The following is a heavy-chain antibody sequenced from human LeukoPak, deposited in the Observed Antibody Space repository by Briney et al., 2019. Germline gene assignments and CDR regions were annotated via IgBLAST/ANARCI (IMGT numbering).Heavy chain of an antibody. CDR1: GYTFTSYG. Sequence: ASVKVSCKASGYTFTSYGINWVRQAPGQGLEWMGWISTYDGDTNYAQKLQGRVTMTTDTSTNTAYMELRSLRSDDTAVYYCARGLSYGFSMAYWGQGTLVIVSS. D-gene: IGHD3-16*01. CDR2: ISTYDGDT. CDR3: ARGLSYGFSMAY. V-gene: IGHV1-18*01. J-gene: IGHJ4*02.